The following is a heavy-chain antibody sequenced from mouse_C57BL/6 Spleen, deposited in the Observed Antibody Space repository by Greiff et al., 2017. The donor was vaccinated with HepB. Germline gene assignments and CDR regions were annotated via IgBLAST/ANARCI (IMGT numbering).Heavy chain of an antibody. Sequence: QVQLKQPGAELVKPGASVKMSCKASGYTFTSYWITWVKQRPGQGLEWIGDIYPGSGSTNYNEKFKSKATLTVDTSSSTAYMQLSSLTSEDSAVYYCARGANYYGSSKGYFDVWGTGTTVTVSS. V-gene: IGHV1-55*01. CDR3: ARGANYYGSSKGYFDV. J-gene: IGHJ1*03. CDR2: IYPGSGST. D-gene: IGHD1-1*01. CDR1: GYTFTSYW.